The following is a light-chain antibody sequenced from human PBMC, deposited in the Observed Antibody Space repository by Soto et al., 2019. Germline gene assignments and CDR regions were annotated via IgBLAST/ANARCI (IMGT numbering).Light chain of an antibody. CDR3: QQYNNWPPLT. Sequence: ELVMTQSPATLSVSPGERATLSCRASQSVSSNLAWYQQKPGQAPRLLIYGASTRATGIPARFSGSGSGTEFTLNISSLQSEDFAVYYCQQYNNWPPLTFGQGTKGEIK. CDR1: QSVSSN. CDR2: GAS. J-gene: IGKJ1*01. V-gene: IGKV3-15*01.